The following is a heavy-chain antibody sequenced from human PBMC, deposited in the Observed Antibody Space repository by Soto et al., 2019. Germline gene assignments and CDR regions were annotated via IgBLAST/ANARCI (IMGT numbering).Heavy chain of an antibody. CDR1: GGSFGNSA. V-gene: IGHV1-69*13. CDR3: AMGVIWIGYFNVDS. D-gene: IGHD3-3*01. CDR2: FIPVYRTL. Sequence: SVNVSCKASGGSFGNSAINWVRQTPGQGLEWLGGFIPVYRTLNYAQKFQGRVTITADESTGTAYMTLSSLASDDTAVYYCAMGVIWIGYFNVDSWG. J-gene: IGHJ5*01.